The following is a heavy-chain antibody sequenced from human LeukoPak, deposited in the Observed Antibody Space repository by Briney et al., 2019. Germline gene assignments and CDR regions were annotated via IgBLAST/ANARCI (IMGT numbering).Heavy chain of an antibody. Sequence: GESLKISCKGSRYTFTNHWIGWVRQMPGKGLEWMGIIYPGDSDTRYSPSFQGQVTISADKSINTAYLQWSSLKASDTAMYYCASGGKLLLFDYWGQGTLVTVSS. V-gene: IGHV5-51*01. D-gene: IGHD2-15*01. CDR1: RYTFTNHW. CDR2: IYPGDSDT. J-gene: IGHJ4*02. CDR3: ASGGKLLLFDY.